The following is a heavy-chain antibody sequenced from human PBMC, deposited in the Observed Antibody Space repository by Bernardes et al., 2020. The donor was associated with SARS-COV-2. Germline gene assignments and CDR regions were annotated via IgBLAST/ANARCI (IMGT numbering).Heavy chain of an antibody. CDR1: GFTFSSYW. D-gene: IGHD2-8*01. J-gene: IGHJ6*02. V-gene: IGHV3-74*01. Sequence: GGSLRLSCTASGFTFSSYWIHWVRQVPGEGLVWVSRINTDGTTTNYADSVKGRFTISRDNAKNTVYLQMNSLRLDDTAVYYCTRKYGHSYGMDVWGQGTTVIVSS. CDR2: INTDGTTT. CDR3: TRKYGHSYGMDV.